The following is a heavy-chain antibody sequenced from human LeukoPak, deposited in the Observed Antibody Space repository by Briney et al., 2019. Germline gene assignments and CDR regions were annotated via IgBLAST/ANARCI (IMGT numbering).Heavy chain of an antibody. V-gene: IGHV3-21*01. CDR3: ARDAGYCSGGSCYFDY. J-gene: IGHJ4*02. Sequence: GGSLRLSCAASGFTFSPYSMNWVRQAPGKGLEWVSSISSSSTYIYYAASVKGRLTISRDNAKNSLYLQMNSLRAEDTAVYYCARDAGYCSGGSCYFDYWGQGTLVTVSS. CDR2: ISSSSTYI. D-gene: IGHD2-15*01. CDR1: GFTFSPYS.